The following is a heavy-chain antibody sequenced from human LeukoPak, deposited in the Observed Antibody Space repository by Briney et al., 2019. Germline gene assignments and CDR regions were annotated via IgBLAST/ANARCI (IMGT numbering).Heavy chain of an antibody. CDR2: MNPNSGNT. CDR3: ARGHRRIAAAGTEGDY. J-gene: IGHJ4*02. Sequence: ASVKVSCKASGYTFTSYDINWVRQATGQRLEWMGWMNPNSGNTGYAQKFQGRVTMTRNTSISTAYMELSSLRSEDTAVYYCARGHRRIAAAGTEGDYWGQGTLVTVSS. D-gene: IGHD6-13*01. CDR1: GYTFTSYD. V-gene: IGHV1-8*01.